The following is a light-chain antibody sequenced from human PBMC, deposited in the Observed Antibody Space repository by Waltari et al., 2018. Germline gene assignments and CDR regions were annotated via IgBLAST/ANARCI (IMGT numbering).Light chain of an antibody. Sequence: DIQMTQSPSTLSASVGDRVTITCRASQSISSWLAWYQQKPGKAPNLLIYKASALESGVPSRFSGSGSGTDFTLTISSLQPDDFATYYCKQYNTFPWTFGQGTKVEIK. CDR1: QSISSW. J-gene: IGKJ1*01. V-gene: IGKV1-5*03. CDR2: KAS. CDR3: KQYNTFPWT.